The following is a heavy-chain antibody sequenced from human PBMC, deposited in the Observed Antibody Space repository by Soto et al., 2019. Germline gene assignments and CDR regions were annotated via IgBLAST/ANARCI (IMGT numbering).Heavy chain of an antibody. J-gene: IGHJ4*02. V-gene: IGHV3-23*01. CDR1: GFTFSSNA. Sequence: GGSLRLACAASGFTFSSNAMSWVRQAPGKGLEWVSVISGSGDVTFYADSVKGRFTISRDNSKNTLDLQMNTLRAEDTAVYYCAKTQNDILDSWGEGNMVTVAS. CDR3: AKTQNDILDS. CDR2: ISGSGDVT. D-gene: IGHD3-9*01.